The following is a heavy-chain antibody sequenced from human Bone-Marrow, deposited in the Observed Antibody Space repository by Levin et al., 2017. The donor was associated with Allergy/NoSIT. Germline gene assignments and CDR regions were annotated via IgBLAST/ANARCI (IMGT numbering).Heavy chain of an antibody. V-gene: IGHV3-20*01. CDR2: INWNGGST. Sequence: GGSLRLSCAASGFTFDDYGMSWVRQAPGKGLEWVSGINWNGGSTGYADSVKGRFTISRDNAKNSLYLQMNSLRAEDTALYHCARVPIVVLRFLGLGYWGQGTLVTVSS. D-gene: IGHD3-3*01. J-gene: IGHJ4*02. CDR3: ARVPIVVLRFLGLGY. CDR1: GFTFDDYG.